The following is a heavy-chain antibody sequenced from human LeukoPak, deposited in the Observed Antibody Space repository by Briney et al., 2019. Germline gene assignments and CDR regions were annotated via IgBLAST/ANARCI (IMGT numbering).Heavy chain of an antibody. D-gene: IGHD1-7*01. CDR2: IYTSGST. Sequence: PSETLSLTCTVSGGSISSYYWSWIRQPPGKGLEWIGDIYTSGSTNYNPSLKSRVTISVDPSKNQFSLKLRSLTAAVTAVYFFGRHVSGYNWNYLHWFDPWGQGTLVSVSS. V-gene: IGHV4-4*09. CDR3: GRHVSGYNWNYLHWFDP. CDR1: GGSISSYY. J-gene: IGHJ5*02.